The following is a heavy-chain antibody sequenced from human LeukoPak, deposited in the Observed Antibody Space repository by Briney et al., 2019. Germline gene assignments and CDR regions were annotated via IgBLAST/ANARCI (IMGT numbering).Heavy chain of an antibody. V-gene: IGHV4-38-2*01. CDR2: IYHSGST. CDR3: ARRSITMIVVEGYFDY. Sequence: PSETLSLTCAVSGYSISSGYYWGWIRQPPGKGLEWIGSIYHSGSTYYNPSLKSRVTISVDTSKNQFPLKLSSVTAADTAVYYCARRSITMIVVEGYFDYWGQGTLVTVSS. CDR1: GYSISSGYY. D-gene: IGHD3-22*01. J-gene: IGHJ4*02.